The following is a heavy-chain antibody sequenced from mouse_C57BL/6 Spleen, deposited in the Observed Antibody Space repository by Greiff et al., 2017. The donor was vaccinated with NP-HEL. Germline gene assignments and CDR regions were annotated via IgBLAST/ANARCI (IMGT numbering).Heavy chain of an antibody. CDR1: GYTFNSYW. CDR3: ARDGYSFWFAY. CDR2: IDPNSGGT. Sequence: QVQLQQPGAELVKPGASVQLSCKASGYTFNSYWMHWVKQRPGRGLEWIGRIDPNSGGTKYNEKFKSKATLTVDKPSSPAYMQLSSLTSEDSAVYYCARDGYSFWFAYWGQGTLVTVSA. J-gene: IGHJ3*01. V-gene: IGHV1-72*01. D-gene: IGHD2-3*01.